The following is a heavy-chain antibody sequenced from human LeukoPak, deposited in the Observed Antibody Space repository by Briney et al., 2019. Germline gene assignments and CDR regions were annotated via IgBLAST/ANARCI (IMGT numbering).Heavy chain of an antibody. CDR1: GGSISSSSYY. J-gene: IGHJ3*02. CDR3: ARHGTYCSSTSCYSDAFDI. V-gene: IGHV4-39*01. Sequence: PSETLSLTCTVPGGSISSSSYYWGWIRQPPGKGLEWIGNIYYSGSTYYNPSLKSRVTISVDTSKNQFSLKLSSVTAADTAVYYCARHGTYCSSTSCYSDAFDIWGQGTMVTVSS. D-gene: IGHD2-2*01. CDR2: IYYSGST.